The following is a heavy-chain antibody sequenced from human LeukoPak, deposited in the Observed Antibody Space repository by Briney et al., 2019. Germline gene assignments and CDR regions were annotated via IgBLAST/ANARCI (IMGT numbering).Heavy chain of an antibody. V-gene: IGHV3-30-3*01. D-gene: IGHD2-21*02. CDR1: GFTFSSYA. Sequence: GSLRLFCAASGFTFSSYAMHWVRQAPGQGPGWVAVISYDGSNKYYADSVKGRFTISRDNSKNTLYLQMNSLRAEDTAVYYCARPYCGGDCPLGYWGQGTLVTVSS. J-gene: IGHJ4*02. CDR2: ISYDGSNK. CDR3: ARPYCGGDCPLGY.